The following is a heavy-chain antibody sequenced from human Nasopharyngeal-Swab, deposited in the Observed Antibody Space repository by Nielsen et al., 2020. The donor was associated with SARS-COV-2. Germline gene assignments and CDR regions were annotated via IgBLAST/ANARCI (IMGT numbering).Heavy chain of an antibody. V-gene: IGHV4-39*07. Sequence: SETLSLTCTVSGGSISSSSYYWGWIRQPPGKGLEWIGSIYYSGSTYYNPSLKSRVTISVDTSKNQFSLKLSSVTAADTAVYYCARNYGKYDYWGQGTLVTVSS. J-gene: IGHJ4*02. CDR2: IYYSGST. D-gene: IGHD4-11*01. CDR1: GGSISSSSYY. CDR3: ARNYGKYDY.